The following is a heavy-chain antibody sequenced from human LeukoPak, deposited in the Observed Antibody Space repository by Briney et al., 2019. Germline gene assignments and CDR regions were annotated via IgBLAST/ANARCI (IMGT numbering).Heavy chain of an antibody. Sequence: PGGSLRLSCAASGFTFSSYGMHWVRQAPGKGLEWVAFIRYDGSNKYYADSVKGRFTISRDNSKNTLYLQMNSLRAEDTAVYYCAKPRGSSWDNWFDPWGQGTLVTVSS. CDR2: IRYDGSNK. D-gene: IGHD6-13*01. CDR1: GFTFSSYG. V-gene: IGHV3-30*02. J-gene: IGHJ5*02. CDR3: AKPRGSSWDNWFDP.